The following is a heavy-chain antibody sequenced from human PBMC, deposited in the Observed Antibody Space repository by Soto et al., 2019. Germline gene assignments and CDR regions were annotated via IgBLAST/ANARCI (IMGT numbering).Heavy chain of an antibody. CDR3: TNLTRGFSYSPY. D-gene: IGHD5-18*01. CDR2: IKSKTEGGTP. J-gene: IGHJ4*02. V-gene: IGHV3-15*01. Sequence: EVQLVESGGGLVKPGGSLRLSCVASELTLSNAWMSWVRQAPGKGLEWVVRIKSKTEGGTPDYAAPVKGTFTLSRVDSKNTLSKKMYRLITEDTAVYYWTNLTRGFSYSPYWCQGHLVTVSS. CDR1: ELTLSNAW.